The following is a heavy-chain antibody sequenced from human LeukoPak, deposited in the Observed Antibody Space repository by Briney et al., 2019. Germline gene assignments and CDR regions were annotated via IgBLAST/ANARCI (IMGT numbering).Heavy chain of an antibody. CDR3: ARATGAGDPYTNDI. D-gene: IGHD4-17*01. CDR1: GGSFSGYY. J-gene: IGHJ3*02. V-gene: IGHV4-34*01. CDR2: INHSGST. Sequence: SETLSLTCAVYGGSFSGYYWSWIRQPPGKGLEWIGEINHSGSTNYNPSLKSRVTISVDTSKNQFSLKLTSVTAADTAVYYCARATGAGDPYTNDIWGQGTMVTVSS.